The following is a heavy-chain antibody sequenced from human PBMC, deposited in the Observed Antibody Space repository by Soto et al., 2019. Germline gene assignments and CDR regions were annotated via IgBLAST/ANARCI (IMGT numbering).Heavy chain of an antibody. CDR2: IYSGGST. Sequence: PGGSLRLSCAASGFTVSSDYMSWVRQAPGKGLEWVSVIYSGGSTYYADSVKGRFTISRHNSKNTLYLQMNSLRAEDTAVYYCARNTYYYGSGSYYHYFDYWGQGTLVTVSS. D-gene: IGHD3-10*01. V-gene: IGHV3-53*04. J-gene: IGHJ4*02. CDR1: GFTVSSDY. CDR3: ARNTYYYGSGSYYHYFDY.